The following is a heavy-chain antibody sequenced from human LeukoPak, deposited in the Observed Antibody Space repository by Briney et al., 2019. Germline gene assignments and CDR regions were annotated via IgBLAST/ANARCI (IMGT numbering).Heavy chain of an antibody. CDR2: ISWNSGSI. V-gene: IGHV3-9*01. CDR3: ARGYGDYGGEDFDY. Sequence: GGSLRLSCAASGFTFDDYAMHWVRQAPGKGLEWVSGISWNSGSIGYADSVKGRFTISRDNAKNSLSLQMNSLGAEGTAVYYCARGYGDYGGEDFDYWGQGTLVTVSS. D-gene: IGHD4-17*01. CDR1: GFTFDDYA. J-gene: IGHJ4*02.